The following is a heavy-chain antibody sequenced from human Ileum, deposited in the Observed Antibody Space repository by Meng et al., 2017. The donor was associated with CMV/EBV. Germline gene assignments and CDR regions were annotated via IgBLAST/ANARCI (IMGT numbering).Heavy chain of an antibody. D-gene: IGHD2-21*01. CDR2: IKQDGSDN. V-gene: IGHV3-7*01. J-gene: IGHJ4*03. CDR3: RRATSTPYRGGTNCYLVTEYFDH. CDR1: GFTFSTSW. Sequence: GGSLRLSCAASGFTFSTSWMSWVRQAPGRGLEWVANIKQDGSDNFYVGSVEGRFTVTRDNTKNTVYLQMNSLRVEDTVVYYCRRATSTPYRGGTNCYLVTEYFDHWGQGSPVTVSS.